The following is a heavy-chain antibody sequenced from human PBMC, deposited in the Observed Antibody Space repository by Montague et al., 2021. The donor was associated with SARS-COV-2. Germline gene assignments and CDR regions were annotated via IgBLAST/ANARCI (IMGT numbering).Heavy chain of an antibody. V-gene: IGHV3-30*04. D-gene: IGHD3-16*02. CDR2: ISYDGSNK. CDR3: ARDNYDYVWGSYRYIY. Sequence: SMRLSCSASGFTFSSYAMHWVRQAPGKGLEWAAVISYDGSNKYYXDSVKGRFTISRDNSKDTLYLQMNSLRAEDTAVYYCARDNYDYVWGSYRYIYWGQGTLVTVSS. J-gene: IGHJ4*02. CDR1: GFTFSSYA.